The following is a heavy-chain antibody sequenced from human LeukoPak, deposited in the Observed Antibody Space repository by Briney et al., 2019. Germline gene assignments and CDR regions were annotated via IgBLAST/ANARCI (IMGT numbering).Heavy chain of an antibody. CDR1: GASFSNYY. Sequence: AETLSLTCAVYGASFSNYYWRWIRQPPGRGLEWLAEINDSGRANYNPSLMSRVTVSVATSQNQFSLRLTSVTATDTAVYYCARRWNYGRNYYIDVWGKGAPVSVSS. D-gene: IGHD1-7*01. CDR3: ARRWNYGRNYYIDV. V-gene: IGHV4-34*01. CDR2: INDSGRA. J-gene: IGHJ6*03.